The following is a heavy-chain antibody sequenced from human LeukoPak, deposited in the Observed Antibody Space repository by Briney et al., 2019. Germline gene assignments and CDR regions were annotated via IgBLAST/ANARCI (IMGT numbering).Heavy chain of an antibody. D-gene: IGHD5-18*01. J-gene: IGHJ3*02. V-gene: IGHV3-23*01. Sequence: GGSLRLSCAASGFTFSSYAISWVRQAPGKGLEWVSAISGSGGSTYYADSVKCRFTISRDNSKNTLYLQMNSLRAEDTAVYYCAKDQLLPRHGAFDIWGQGTMVTVSS. CDR1: GFTFSSYA. CDR3: AKDQLLPRHGAFDI. CDR2: ISGSGGST.